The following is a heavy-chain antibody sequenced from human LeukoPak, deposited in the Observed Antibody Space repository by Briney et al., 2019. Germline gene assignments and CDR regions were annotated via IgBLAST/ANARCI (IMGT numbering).Heavy chain of an antibody. CDR3: ARRNHDLWSNFEHVYYLDS. CDR2: ISYDGSKT. CDR1: GFTFSNYA. Sequence: GGSLRLSCAASGFTFSNYAFHWVRQAPGKGLEWVSVISYDGSKTYYADAVKGRFTISRDNSKNMLYLQMNSLRAEDTAVYYCARRNHDLWSNFEHVYYLDSWGQGTLVTVSS. D-gene: IGHD3-3*01. V-gene: IGHV3-30*04. J-gene: IGHJ4*02.